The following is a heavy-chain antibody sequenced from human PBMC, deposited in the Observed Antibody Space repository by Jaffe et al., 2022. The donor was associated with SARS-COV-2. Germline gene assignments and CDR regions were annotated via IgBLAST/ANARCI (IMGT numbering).Heavy chain of an antibody. J-gene: IGHJ4*02. D-gene: IGHD6-13*01. CDR3: ARPLMAWGSWYGGWDY. CDR1: GGSISSSSYY. Sequence: QLQLQESGPGLVKPSETLSLTCTVSGGSISSSSYYWGWIRQPPGKGLEWIGSIYYSGSTYYNPSLKSRVTISVDTSKNQFSLKLSSVTAADTAVYYCARPLMAWGSWYGGWDYWGQGTLVTVSS. CDR2: IYYSGST. V-gene: IGHV4-39*01.